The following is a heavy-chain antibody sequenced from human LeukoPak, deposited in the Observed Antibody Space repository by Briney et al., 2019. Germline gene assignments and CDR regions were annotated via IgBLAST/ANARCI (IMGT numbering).Heavy chain of an antibody. CDR2: ISSSSSYI. V-gene: IGHV3-21*01. D-gene: IGHD2-8*01. CDR1: GFTFSSYA. CDR3: ARDGGHCTNGVCYTDGFDY. Sequence: GGSLRLSCAASGFTFSSYAMSWVRQAPGKGLEWVSSISSSSSYIYYADSVRGRFTISRDNAKNSLYLQMNSLRAEDTAVYYCARDGGHCTNGVCYTDGFDYWGQGTLVTVSS. J-gene: IGHJ4*02.